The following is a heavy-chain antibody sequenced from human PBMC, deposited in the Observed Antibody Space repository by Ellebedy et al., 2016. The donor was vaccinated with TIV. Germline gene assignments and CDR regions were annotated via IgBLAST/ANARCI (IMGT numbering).Heavy chain of an antibody. V-gene: IGHV4-59*01. Sequence: SETLSLTCSVSGGSIGSDNWNWIRQPPGKGLEWIGSIYYSGTITYNPSLKSRVTISLETSKNQFSLRLGSVTAADTAVYYCARAQGRHFDRLRDDAIDVWGQGTLVTVSA. CDR3: ARAQGRHFDRLRDDAIDV. J-gene: IGHJ3*01. CDR1: GGSIGSDN. CDR2: IYYSGTI. D-gene: IGHD3-9*01.